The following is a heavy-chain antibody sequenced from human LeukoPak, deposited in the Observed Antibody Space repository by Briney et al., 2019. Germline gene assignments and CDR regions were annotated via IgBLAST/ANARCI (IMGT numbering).Heavy chain of an antibody. Sequence: ASVKVSCKASGYTFTSYDINWVRQATGQGLEWMGWINPNSGGTNYAQKFQGRVTMTRDTSISTAYMELSRLRSDDTAVYYCARDYDSSGYYYYMDVWGKGTTVTISS. V-gene: IGHV1-2*02. J-gene: IGHJ6*03. D-gene: IGHD3-22*01. CDR2: INPNSGGT. CDR3: ARDYDSSGYYYYMDV. CDR1: GYTFTSYD.